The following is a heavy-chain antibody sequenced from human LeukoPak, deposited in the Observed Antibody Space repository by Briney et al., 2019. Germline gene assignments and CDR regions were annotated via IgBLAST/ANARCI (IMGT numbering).Heavy chain of an antibody. CDR1: GFTFSSYA. CDR2: MSGGGGST. Sequence: GGSLRLSCAASGFTFSSYAMIWVRQAPGKGLEWVSGMSGGGGSTYYADSVKGRFTISRDKSKNTVYLQMDSLRADDTAVYYCARGRNFGSGSYVFDYWGQGTLVTVSS. V-gene: IGHV3-23*01. J-gene: IGHJ4*02. D-gene: IGHD3-10*01. CDR3: ARGRNFGSGSYVFDY.